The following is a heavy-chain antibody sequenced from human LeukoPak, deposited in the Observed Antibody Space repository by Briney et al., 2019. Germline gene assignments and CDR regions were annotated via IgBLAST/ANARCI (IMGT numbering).Heavy chain of an antibody. J-gene: IGHJ3*02. CDR1: GYPFRNYD. D-gene: IGHD1-26*01. Sequence: ASVKVSCKTSGYPFRNYDINWVRQATGQGLEWMGWINPHSGKTGYAQKFQGRVTMTTDTSASTAYMELSSLRSEDTAVYYCARVLVGAIGAFDIWGQGTMVTVSS. CDR3: ARVLVGAIGAFDI. V-gene: IGHV1-8*01. CDR2: INPHSGKT.